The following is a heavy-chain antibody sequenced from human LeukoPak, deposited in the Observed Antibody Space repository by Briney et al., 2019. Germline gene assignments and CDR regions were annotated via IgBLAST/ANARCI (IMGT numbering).Heavy chain of an antibody. J-gene: IGHJ5*02. CDR3: ACYGSGSRNWFDP. Sequence: PGGSLRLSCAASGFTFSSYAMSWVRQAPGKGLEWVSAISGSGGSTYYADSVKGRFTISRDNSKDTLYLQMNSLRAEDTAVYYCACYGSGSRNWFDPWGQGTLVTVSS. D-gene: IGHD3-10*01. CDR2: ISGSGGST. V-gene: IGHV3-23*01. CDR1: GFTFSSYA.